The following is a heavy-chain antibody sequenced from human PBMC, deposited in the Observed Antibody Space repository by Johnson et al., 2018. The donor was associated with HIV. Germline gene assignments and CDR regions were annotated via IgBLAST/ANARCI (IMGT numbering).Heavy chain of an antibody. V-gene: IGHV3-23*04. CDR2: ISNSGHAT. D-gene: IGHD3-3*01. CDR1: GFTFSTYV. CDR3: AREWGGWPLGAFEI. Sequence: VQLVESGGGLVQPGGSLRLSCAGSGFTFSTYVMTWVRQAPGKGLEWVSVISNSGHATDYADSVRGRFTISRDNSKNTVYLQMSSLRPEDTAVYYCAREWGGWPLGAFEIWGQGAKVTVSS. J-gene: IGHJ3*02.